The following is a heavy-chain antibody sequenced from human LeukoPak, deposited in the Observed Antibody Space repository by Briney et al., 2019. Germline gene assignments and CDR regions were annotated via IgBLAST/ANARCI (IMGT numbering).Heavy chain of an antibody. V-gene: IGHV1-24*01. J-gene: IGHJ5*02. CDR3: ARGWGSWFDP. CDR2: FDPEDGET. Sequence: ASVKVSCKVSGYTLTELSMHWVRQAPGKGLEWMGGFDPEDGETIYAQKFQGRVTITADESTSTAYMELSSLRSEDTAVYYCARGWGSWFDPWGQGTLVTVSS. CDR1: GYTLTELS. D-gene: IGHD3-16*01.